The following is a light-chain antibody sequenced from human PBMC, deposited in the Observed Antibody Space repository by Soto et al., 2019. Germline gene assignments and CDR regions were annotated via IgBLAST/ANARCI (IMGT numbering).Light chain of an antibody. J-gene: IGKJ4*01. CDR2: WAS. V-gene: IGKV4-1*01. CDR3: QHYYNNPPT. Sequence: DIVMTQSPDSLAVSLGERATINFTSSQSVMYTSNNKNYLSWYQQKKGQTPKLLISWASTRESGVPDRFSGSGSGTDFTLYVSRLQAEDVEVYYCQHYYNNPPTFGGGTKVDIK. CDR1: QSVMYTSNNKNY.